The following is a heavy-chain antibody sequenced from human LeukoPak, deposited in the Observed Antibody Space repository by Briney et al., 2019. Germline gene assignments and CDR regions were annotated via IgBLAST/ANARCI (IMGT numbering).Heavy chain of an antibody. V-gene: IGHV1-46*01. D-gene: IGHD4-23*01. Sequence: ASVKVSCKTSGYSFTSYYIHWVRQAPGQGLESMGIINPGGGSTSYAQKFQDRVTMTRDTSTSTVYMELNSLRSEDTAVYYCAKDLRWDHPGLDPWGQGTLVIVSS. CDR1: GYSFTSYY. J-gene: IGHJ5*02. CDR2: INPGGGST. CDR3: AKDLRWDHPGLDP.